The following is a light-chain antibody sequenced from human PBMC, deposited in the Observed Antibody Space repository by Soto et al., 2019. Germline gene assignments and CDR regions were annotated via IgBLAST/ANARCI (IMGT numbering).Light chain of an antibody. CDR2: KAS. V-gene: IGKV1-5*03. CDR1: QSISIW. J-gene: IGKJ1*01. Sequence: DIQMTQSPSTLSASVGDRVNITCRASQSISIWLAWYQQKPGKAPKLLMSKASTLESGVPSRFSGSGSGTEFTLTISSPQPDDFATYYCQQYNSSPWTFGQGTKVEIK. CDR3: QQYNSSPWT.